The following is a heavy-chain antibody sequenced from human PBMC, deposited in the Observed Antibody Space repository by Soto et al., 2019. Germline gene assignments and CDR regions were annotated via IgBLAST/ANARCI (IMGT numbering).Heavy chain of an antibody. J-gene: IGHJ4*02. V-gene: IGHV3-15*01. CDR2: IKSKTDGGTT. Sequence: GGSLRLSCAASGFTFSNAWMSWVRQAPGKGLEWVGRIKSKTDGGTTDYAAPVKGRFTISRDDPKNTLYLQMNSLKTEDTAVYYCTTDYYGSGSHRAFDYWGQGTLVTVSS. CDR3: TTDYYGSGSHRAFDY. CDR1: GFTFSNAW. D-gene: IGHD3-10*01.